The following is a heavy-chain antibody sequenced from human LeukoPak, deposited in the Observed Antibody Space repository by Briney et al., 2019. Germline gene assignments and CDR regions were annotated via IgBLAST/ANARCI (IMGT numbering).Heavy chain of an antibody. J-gene: IGHJ4*02. D-gene: IGHD6-19*01. Sequence: GGSLRLSCAASGLTFSRYAMSWVRKAPGKGLEWVSAISDSGDTTHYADSVQGRFTISRDNSKNTLYLQMNILRADDTALYYCAKIGAAGIAVVLVDHWGQGTLVTVSS. CDR1: GLTFSRYA. V-gene: IGHV3-23*01. CDR3: AKIGAAGIAVVLVDH. CDR2: ISDSGDTT.